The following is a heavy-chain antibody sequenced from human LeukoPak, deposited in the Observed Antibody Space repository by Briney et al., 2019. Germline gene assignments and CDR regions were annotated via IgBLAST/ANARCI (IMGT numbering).Heavy chain of an antibody. D-gene: IGHD1-26*01. Sequence: PGGSLRLSCAASGFIFSDYYMSWIRQAPGKGLEWVSFISSSGSTIYYADSVKGRFTISRDNAKNTLFLQMNSLRAEDTAVYYCATTGSGSYYDYWGQGTLVTVSS. CDR2: ISSSGSTI. CDR3: ATTGSGSYYDY. V-gene: IGHV3-11*04. CDR1: GFIFSDYY. J-gene: IGHJ4*02.